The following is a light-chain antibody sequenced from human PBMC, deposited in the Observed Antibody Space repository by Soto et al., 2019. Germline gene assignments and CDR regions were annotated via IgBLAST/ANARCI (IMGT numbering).Light chain of an antibody. CDR1: SSDVGGYNY. V-gene: IGLV2-14*01. CDR2: EVS. Sequence: QSALTQPASVSGSPGQSITISCTGTSSDVGGYNYVSWYQQHPGKAPKLMIYEVSNRPSGVSNRFSGSKSGNAASLTISGLQAEDEADYYCSSYAGAITVYVFGTGTKLTVL. CDR3: SSYAGAITVYV. J-gene: IGLJ1*01.